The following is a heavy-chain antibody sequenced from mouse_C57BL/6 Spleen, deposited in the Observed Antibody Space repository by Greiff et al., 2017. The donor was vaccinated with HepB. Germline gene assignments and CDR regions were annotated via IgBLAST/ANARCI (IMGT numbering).Heavy chain of an antibody. Sequence: QVQLKQSGAELVRPGASVKLSCKASGYTFTDYYINWVKQRPGQGLEWIARIYPGSGNTYYNEKFKGKATLTAEKSSSTAYMQLSSLTSEDSAVYFCARWDFYWYFDVWGTVTTVTVSS. CDR2: IYPGSGNT. CDR1: GYTFTDYY. V-gene: IGHV1-76*01. D-gene: IGHD4-1*01. CDR3: ARWDFYWYFDV. J-gene: IGHJ1*03.